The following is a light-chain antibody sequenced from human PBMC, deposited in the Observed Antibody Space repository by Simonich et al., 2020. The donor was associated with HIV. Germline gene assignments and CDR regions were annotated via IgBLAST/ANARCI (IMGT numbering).Light chain of an antibody. J-gene: IGLJ3*02. V-gene: IGLV1-40*01. CDR3: SSYAGSNNWV. CDR2: GTS. CDR1: SSNIGAGYD. Sequence: QSVLTQPPSVSGAPGQRVTISCTGSSSNIGAGYDVHWYQQLPGTAPKLLIYGTSNRPSGVPDRFSGSKSGTSASLAITGLQAEDEADYYCSSYAGSNNWVFGGGTKVTVL.